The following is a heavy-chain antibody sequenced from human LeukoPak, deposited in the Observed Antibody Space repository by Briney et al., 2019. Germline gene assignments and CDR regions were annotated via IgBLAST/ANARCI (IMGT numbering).Heavy chain of an antibody. J-gene: IGHJ4*02. CDR1: GYTFTSYD. Sequence: ASVKVSCKASGYTFTSYDINWVRQATGQGLEWMGWMNPNSGNTGYAQKFQGRVTMTRNTSISTAYMELSSLRSEDTAVYYCARGQKRSTYYDFRSGYYPPLYFDYWGQGTLVTVSS. D-gene: IGHD3-3*01. CDR2: MNPNSGNT. CDR3: ARGQKRSTYYDFRSGYYPPLYFDY. V-gene: IGHV1-8*01.